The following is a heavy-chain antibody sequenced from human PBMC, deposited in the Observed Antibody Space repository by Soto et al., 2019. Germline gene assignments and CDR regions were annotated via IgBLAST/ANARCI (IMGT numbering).Heavy chain of an antibody. CDR1: GGTFSSYA. D-gene: IGHD3-22*01. CDR3: ARVATTYYYDSSGYYSA. J-gene: IGHJ5*02. V-gene: IGHV1-69*01. Sequence: QVQLVQSGAEVKKPGSSVKVSCKASGGTFSSYAISWVRQAPGQGLEWMGGIIPIFGTANYAQKFQGRVTITADESTSTAYMELSSLRSEDPAVYYCARVATTYYYDSSGYYSAWGQGTLVTVSS. CDR2: IIPIFGTA.